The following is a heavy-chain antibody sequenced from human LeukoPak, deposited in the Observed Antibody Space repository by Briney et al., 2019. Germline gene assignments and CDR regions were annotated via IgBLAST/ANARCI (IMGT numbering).Heavy chain of an antibody. CDR3: ARSRSGGRGQSGYLDY. CDR2: MSYDGSNK. CDR1: GFTFSDYA. J-gene: IGHJ4*02. Sequence: GGSLRLSCAASGFTFSDYAIHWVRQAPGKGLEWVAVMSYDGSNKYYVDSVNGRFTISRGNSKNTLYLQMNSLRAEDSAVYYCARSRSGGRGQSGYLDYWGQGTLVTLSS. D-gene: IGHD3-16*01. V-gene: IGHV3-30*01.